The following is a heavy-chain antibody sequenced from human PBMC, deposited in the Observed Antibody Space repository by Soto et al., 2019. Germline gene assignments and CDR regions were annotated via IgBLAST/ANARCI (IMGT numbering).Heavy chain of an antibody. CDR1: GYTFTSYA. CDR3: ARSYCSRPSCYGRLDS. D-gene: IGHD2-2*01. Sequence: QVQLVQSGAEVKKPGASVKVSCKASGYTFTSYAMHWVRQAPGQRLEWMGWINAGNGNTKYSQKFQGRVTITRDTSASTAYMELSSLRSEDTAVYYCARSYCSRPSCYGRLDSWGQGTLVTVSS. J-gene: IGHJ4*02. V-gene: IGHV1-3*01. CDR2: INAGNGNT.